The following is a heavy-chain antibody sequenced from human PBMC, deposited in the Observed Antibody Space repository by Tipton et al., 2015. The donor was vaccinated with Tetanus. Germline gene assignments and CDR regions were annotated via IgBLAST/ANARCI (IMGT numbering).Heavy chain of an antibody. CDR1: GFTFNTYA. D-gene: IGHD5-24*01. CDR2: ISDSGGST. CDR3: AKDGEMDQMTYNWFDS. V-gene: IGHV3-23*01. J-gene: IGHJ5*01. Sequence: SLRLSCAASGFTFNTYAMSWVRQSPGKGLEWVSVISDSGGSTYYADSVKGRFTISRDNSKNTLYLQMNSLRAEDTAVYYCAKDGEMDQMTYNWFDSWGQGTLVTVSS.